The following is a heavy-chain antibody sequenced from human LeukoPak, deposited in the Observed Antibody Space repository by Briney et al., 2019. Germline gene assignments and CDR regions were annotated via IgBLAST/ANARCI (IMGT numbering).Heavy chain of an antibody. V-gene: IGHV3-13*01. Sequence: GGSLRLSCAASGFTFSSYDMHWVRQATGKGLEWVSAIGTAGDTYYPGSVKGRFTISGENAKNSLYLQMNSLRAGDTAVYYCARGGGIDYDSSGPYNWFDPWGQGTLVTVSS. J-gene: IGHJ5*02. CDR1: GFTFSSYD. CDR2: IGTAGDT. CDR3: ARGGGIDYDSSGPYNWFDP. D-gene: IGHD3-22*01.